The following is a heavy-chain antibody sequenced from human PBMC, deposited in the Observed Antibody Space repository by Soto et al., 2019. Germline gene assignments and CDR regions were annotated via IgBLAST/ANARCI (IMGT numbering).Heavy chain of an antibody. CDR3: ARDPYCSGGSCGAYYMDV. D-gene: IGHD2-15*01. CDR2: IWYDGSNK. CDR1: GFTFSSYG. Sequence: GGSLRLSCAASGFTFSSYGMHWVRQAPGKGLEWVAVIWYDGSNKYYADSVKGRFTISRDNSKNTLYLQMNSLRAEDTAVYYCARDPYCSGGSCGAYYMDVWGKGTTVTVSS. J-gene: IGHJ6*03. V-gene: IGHV3-33*01.